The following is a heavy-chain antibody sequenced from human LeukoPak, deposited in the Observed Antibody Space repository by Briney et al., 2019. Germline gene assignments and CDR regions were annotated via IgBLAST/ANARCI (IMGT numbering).Heavy chain of an antibody. CDR1: GFTFSSYV. CDR3: AKGPSDYYGMDV. CDR2: ISGRGGAT. J-gene: IGHJ6*02. V-gene: IGHV3-23*01. Sequence: SGGSLRLSYAASGFTFSSYVMSWVRQAPGKGLEWVSGISGRGGATYYVDSVKGRFTISRDNSKNTLYLQMNNLRAEDTAVYYCAKGPSDYYGMDVWGQGTTLTVSS.